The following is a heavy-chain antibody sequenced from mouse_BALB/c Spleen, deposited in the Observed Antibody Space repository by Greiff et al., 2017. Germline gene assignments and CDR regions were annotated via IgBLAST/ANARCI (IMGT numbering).Heavy chain of an antibody. CDR1: GFTFSSFG. CDR3: ARYYYGSSYVGWFAY. D-gene: IGHD1-1*01. CDR2: ISSGSSTI. V-gene: IGHV5-17*02. J-gene: IGHJ3*01. Sequence: EVKLMESGGGLVQPGGSRKLSCAASGFTFSSFGMHWVRQAPEKGLEWVAYISSGSSTIYYADTVKGRFTISRDNPKNTLFLQMTSLRSEDTAMYYCARYYYGSSYVGWFAYWGQGTLVTVSA.